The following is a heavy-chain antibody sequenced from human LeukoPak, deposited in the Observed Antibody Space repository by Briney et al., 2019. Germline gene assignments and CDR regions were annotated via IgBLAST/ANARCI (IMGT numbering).Heavy chain of an antibody. J-gene: IGHJ3*01. V-gene: IGHV5-51*01. CDR1: GCDFPSYY. D-gene: IGHD3-22*01. CDR3: AKCRDYYDSSGFYTHDV. Sequence: GESLKISCVTSGCDFPSYYIAWVRQMPGKGPEWMGVIFPGDSDTRYNPAFKGQVTMSVDTSVDTAYLQWSSLKASDAAMYFCAKCRDYYDSSGFYTHDVWGHGTRVIV. CDR2: IFPGDSDT.